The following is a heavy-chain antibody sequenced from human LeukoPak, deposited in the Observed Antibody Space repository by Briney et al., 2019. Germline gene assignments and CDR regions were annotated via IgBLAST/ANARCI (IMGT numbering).Heavy chain of an antibody. J-gene: IGHJ4*02. CDR2: ISSSSSYI. Sequence: GGSLRLSCAASGFTFSSYSMNWVRQAPGKGLEWVSSISSSSSYIYYADSVKGRFTISRDNAKNSLYLQMNSLKTEDTAVYYCTTDELKNRCFDYWGQGTLVTVSS. V-gene: IGHV3-21*03. CDR3: TTDELKNRCFDY. D-gene: IGHD1-14*01. CDR1: GFTFSSYS.